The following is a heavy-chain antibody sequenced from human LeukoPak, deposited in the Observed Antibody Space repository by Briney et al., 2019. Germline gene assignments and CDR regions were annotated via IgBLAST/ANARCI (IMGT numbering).Heavy chain of an antibody. CDR3: ARSIVGASYYFDY. V-gene: IGHV4-30-4*08. CDR1: GGSISSGDYY. J-gene: IGHJ4*02. D-gene: IGHD1-26*01. Sequence: PSETLSLXCTVSGGSISSGDYYWSWIRQPPGKGLEWIGYIYYSGITYYNPSLKSRVTISVDTSKNQFSLKLSSVTAADTAVYYCARSIVGASYYFDYWGQGTLVTVSS. CDR2: IYYSGIT.